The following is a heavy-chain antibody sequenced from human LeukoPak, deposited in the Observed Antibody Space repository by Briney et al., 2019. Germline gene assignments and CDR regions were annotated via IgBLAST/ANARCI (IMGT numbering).Heavy chain of an antibody. CDR3: ARDRCSSSTSCYYWFDP. Sequence: ASVKVSCKAPGYTFTSYDINWVRQATGQGLEWMGWMNPNSGNTGYAQKFQGRVTITRNTSISTAYMELSSLRSEDTAVYYCARDRCSSSTSCYYWFDPWGQGTLVTVSS. CDR1: GYTFTSYD. D-gene: IGHD2-2*01. J-gene: IGHJ5*02. CDR2: MNPNSGNT. V-gene: IGHV1-8*03.